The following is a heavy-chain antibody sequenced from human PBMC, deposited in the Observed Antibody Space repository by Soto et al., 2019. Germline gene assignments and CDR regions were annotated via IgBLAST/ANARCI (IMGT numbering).Heavy chain of an antibody. CDR3: AKDQEVVAAVSHLDY. D-gene: IGHD2-15*01. CDR2: ISGSGGNT. CDR1: GFTFSTYA. V-gene: IGHV3-23*01. J-gene: IGHJ4*01. Sequence: GGSLRLSCAASGFTFSTYAMSWVRQAPGKGLEWVSSISGSGGNTYYADSVKGRFTISRDNSKTTLYLQMNSLRAEDTAVYYCAKDQEVVAAVSHLDYWGHGTLVTVSS.